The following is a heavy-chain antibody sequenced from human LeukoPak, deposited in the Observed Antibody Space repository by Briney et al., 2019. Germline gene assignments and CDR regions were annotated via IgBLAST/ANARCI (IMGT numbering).Heavy chain of an antibody. CDR1: GGSISSGSYY. Sequence: TSQTLSLTCTVSGGSISSGSYYWSWIRQPAGKGLEWIGRIYTSGSTNYNPSLKSRVTISVDTSKNQFSLKLSSVTAADTAVYYCARMTTVTTGGWFDPWGQGTLVTVSS. CDR2: IYTSGST. V-gene: IGHV4-61*02. J-gene: IGHJ5*02. D-gene: IGHD4-11*01. CDR3: ARMTTVTTGGWFDP.